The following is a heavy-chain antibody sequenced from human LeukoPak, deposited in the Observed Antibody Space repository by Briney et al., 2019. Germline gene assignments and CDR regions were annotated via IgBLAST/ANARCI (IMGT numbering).Heavy chain of an antibody. V-gene: IGHV3-23*01. CDR3: PSTYYYYGMDV. CDR1: GFTFSSYA. CDR2: ISVSGGST. Sequence: GGSLRLSCAASGFTFSSYAMSWVRQAPGQGLEWVSAISVSGGSTYYADSVKGRFTISRDNSKNTLYLQMNSLRAEDTAVYYCPSTYYYYGMDVWGQGTTVTVSS. J-gene: IGHJ6*02.